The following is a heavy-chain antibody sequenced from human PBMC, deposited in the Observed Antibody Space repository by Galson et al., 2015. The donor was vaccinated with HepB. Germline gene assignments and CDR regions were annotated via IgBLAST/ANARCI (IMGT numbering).Heavy chain of an antibody. CDR3: ARDGSGAVAGRCDY. V-gene: IGHV1-18*04. CDR2: ISAYNGNT. J-gene: IGHJ4*02. Sequence: SVKVSCKASGYTFTSYGISWMRQAPGQGLEWMGWISAYNGNTNYAQKLQGRVTMTTDTSTSTAYMELRSLRSDDTAVYYCARDGSGAVAGRCDYWGQGTLVTVSS. D-gene: IGHD6-19*01. CDR1: GYTFTSYG.